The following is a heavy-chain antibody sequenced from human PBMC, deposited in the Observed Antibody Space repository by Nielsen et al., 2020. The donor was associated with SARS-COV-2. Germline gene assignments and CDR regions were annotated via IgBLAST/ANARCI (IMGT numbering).Heavy chain of an antibody. D-gene: IGHD2-2*01. CDR1: GFTFGDYA. Sequence: GESLKISCTASGFTFGDYAMSWVRQAPGKGLEWVGFIRSKAYGGTTEYAASVKGRFTISRDDSKSIAYLQMNSLKTEDTAVYYCTRDLGYCSSTSCYSDYYGMDVWGQGTTVTVSS. CDR2: IRSKAYGGTT. V-gene: IGHV3-49*04. J-gene: IGHJ6*02. CDR3: TRDLGYCSSTSCYSDYYGMDV.